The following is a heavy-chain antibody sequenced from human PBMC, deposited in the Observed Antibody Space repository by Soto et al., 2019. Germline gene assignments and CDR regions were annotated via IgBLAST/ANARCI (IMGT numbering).Heavy chain of an antibody. CDR1: GGSMRSAGYS. CDR2: IHYSGST. J-gene: IGHJ3*01. Sequence: PSESLALTCTASGGSMRSAGYSGTRMRKHPGKGLEWIGYIHYSGSTYYNPSLKSRVTISVDTSNNQFSLKLSSVTAADTAVYYCARDLDYGGNSEASDVWGQGTMVTVSS. D-gene: IGHD4-17*01. CDR3: ARDLDYGGNSEASDV. V-gene: IGHV4-31*03.